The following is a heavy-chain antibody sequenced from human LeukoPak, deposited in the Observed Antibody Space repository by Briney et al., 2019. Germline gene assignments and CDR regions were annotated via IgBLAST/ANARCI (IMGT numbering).Heavy chain of an antibody. D-gene: IGHD1-1*01. Sequence: SETLSLTCTVSGGSINNYYWTWIRQSPGKGLEWIGYIYYSGSTNYNPSLKSRVTVSVDTSKNRFSLKVRSVTVADTAVYYCARMSGGNVYSYYYGMDVWGQGTTVIVSS. CDR2: IYYSGST. J-gene: IGHJ6*02. V-gene: IGHV4-59*01. CDR3: ARMSGGNVYSYYYGMDV. CDR1: GGSINNYY.